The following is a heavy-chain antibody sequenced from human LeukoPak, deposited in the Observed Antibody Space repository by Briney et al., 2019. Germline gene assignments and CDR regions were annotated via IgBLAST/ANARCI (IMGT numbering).Heavy chain of an antibody. CDR1: GFTFSNYW. CDR3: ARAYDSSGWYTYYFDY. Sequence: AESLRLYCAASGFTFSNYWMTWVRQAPGKGLECVANRKQDGSEKYYVDSVKGRFTISRDNAKNSLYLQMNSLRAEDTAVYYCARAYDSSGWYTYYFDYWGQGTLVTVSS. D-gene: IGHD6-19*01. CDR2: RKQDGSEK. J-gene: IGHJ4*02. V-gene: IGHV3-7*05.